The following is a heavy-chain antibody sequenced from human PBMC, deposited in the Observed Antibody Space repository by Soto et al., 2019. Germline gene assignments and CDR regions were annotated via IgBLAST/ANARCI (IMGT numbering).Heavy chain of an antibody. V-gene: IGHV3-48*01. CDR2: ITSDSNTI. D-gene: IGHD1-26*01. CDR3: VAQWALGY. Sequence: EVQLVESGGGLVQPGGSLRLSCAVSGFTFSTYSMNWVRQAPGKGLEWVSYITSDSNTIYYADSVKGRFTISRDNAKNSLYLQMNSLRPEDSAVYYCVAQWALGYWGQGTLVTVSS. CDR1: GFTFSTYS. J-gene: IGHJ4*02.